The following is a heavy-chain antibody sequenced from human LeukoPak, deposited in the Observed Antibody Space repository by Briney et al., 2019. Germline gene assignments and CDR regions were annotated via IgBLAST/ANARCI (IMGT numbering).Heavy chain of an antibody. J-gene: IGHJ4*02. CDR1: GFTFSSYG. CDR2: IRYDGRNK. Sequence: GGSLRLSCAASGFTFSSYGMHWVRQAPGKGLDWVAFIRYDGRNKYYADSVKGRFTISRDNAKNTLYLQMNSLRAEDTAVYYCTRGGVDYWGQGTLVTVSS. V-gene: IGHV3-30*02. D-gene: IGHD3-16*01. CDR3: TRGGVDY.